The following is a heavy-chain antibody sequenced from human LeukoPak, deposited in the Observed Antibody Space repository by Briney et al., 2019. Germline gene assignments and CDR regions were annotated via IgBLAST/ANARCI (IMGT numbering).Heavy chain of an antibody. V-gene: IGHV3-48*03. CDR3: ATRTTDWYYDSSGYYGEDY. Sequence: GSLRLSYAASGFTFSSYEMNWVRQAPGKGLEWVSYISSSGSTIYYADSVKGRFTISRDNAKNSLYLQMNSLRAEDTAVYYCATRTTDWYYDSSGYYGEDYWGQGTLVTVSS. D-gene: IGHD3-22*01. CDR1: GFTFSSYE. J-gene: IGHJ4*02. CDR2: ISSSGSTI.